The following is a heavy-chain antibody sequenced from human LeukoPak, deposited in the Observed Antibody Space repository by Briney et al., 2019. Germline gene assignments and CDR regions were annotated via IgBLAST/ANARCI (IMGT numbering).Heavy chain of an antibody. Sequence: GGSLRLSCAASGFTFTYAWMNWVRQAPGKGLEWVGRIKSTTDGGTTDYAAPVKGRFTISRDDSKNTLYLQMNSLKTEDTAVYYCARDPYSGNYGNYYYYYMDVWGKGTTVTISS. D-gene: IGHD1-26*01. CDR1: GFTFTYAW. V-gene: IGHV3-15*01. CDR3: ARDPYSGNYGNYYYYYMDV. CDR2: IKSTTDGGTT. J-gene: IGHJ6*03.